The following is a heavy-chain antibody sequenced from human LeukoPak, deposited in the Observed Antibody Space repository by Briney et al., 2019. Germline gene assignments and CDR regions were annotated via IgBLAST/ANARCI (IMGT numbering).Heavy chain of an antibody. Sequence: SETLSLTCTVSRGSISGYSWSWIRQSPGGGLEWIGYIYYSGDTAYNPSLRSRVTLSVDTSKNQFSLQLRSVTTADTAVYYCARVPARRVVTTPTYFDSWGQGTLVTVSS. V-gene: IGHV4-59*01. J-gene: IGHJ4*02. D-gene: IGHD2-21*02. CDR1: RGSISGYS. CDR2: IYYSGDT. CDR3: ARVPARRVVTTPTYFDS.